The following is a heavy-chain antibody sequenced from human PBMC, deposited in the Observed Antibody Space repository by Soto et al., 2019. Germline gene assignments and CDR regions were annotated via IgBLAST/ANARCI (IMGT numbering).Heavy chain of an antibody. CDR3: ASAWFGEVKYFDY. J-gene: IGHJ4*02. CDR2: IRNKANSYTT. CDR1: GFTFSDHY. Sequence: EVQLVESGGGLVQPGGSLRLSCAASGFTFSDHYMEWVRQAPGKGLEWVGRIRNKANSYTTEYGVSVKGRFTIPRDDSKNSLSLQMNSLKTEDTAVYYCASAWFGEVKYFDYWGQGTLVTVSS. V-gene: IGHV3-72*01. D-gene: IGHD3-10*01.